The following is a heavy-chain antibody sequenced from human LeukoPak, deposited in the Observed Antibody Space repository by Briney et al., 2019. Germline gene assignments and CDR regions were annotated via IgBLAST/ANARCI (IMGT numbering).Heavy chain of an antibody. V-gene: IGHV1-69*04. J-gene: IGHJ6*02. CDR2: IIPILGIA. D-gene: IGHD3-10*01. CDR3: ATDALEWFGELFDGMDV. CDR1: GGTFSSYA. Sequence: SVKVSCKASGGTFSSYAISWVRQAPGQGLEWMGRIIPILGIANYAQKLQGRVTMTTDTSTSTAYMELRSLRSDDTAVYYCATDALEWFGELFDGMDVWGQGTTVTVSS.